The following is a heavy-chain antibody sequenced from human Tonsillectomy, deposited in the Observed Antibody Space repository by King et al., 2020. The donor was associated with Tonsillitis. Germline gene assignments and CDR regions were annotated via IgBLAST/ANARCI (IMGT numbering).Heavy chain of an antibody. Sequence: VQLVESGGGVVQPGRSLRLSCAASGFTFSSYAMHWVRQAPGKGLEWVAVISYDGSNKYYADSVKSRFTISRDNSKNTLYLQMNSLRAEDTAVYYCARDRIVDTAMVLYYYYYGMDVWGQGTTVTVSS. J-gene: IGHJ6*02. CDR3: ARDRIVDTAMVLYYYYYGMDV. CDR1: GFTFSSYA. CDR2: ISYDGSNK. V-gene: IGHV3-30-3*01. D-gene: IGHD5-18*01.